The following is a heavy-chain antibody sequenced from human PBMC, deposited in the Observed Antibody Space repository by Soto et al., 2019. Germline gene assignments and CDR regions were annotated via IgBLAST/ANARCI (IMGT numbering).Heavy chain of an antibody. J-gene: IGHJ6*02. CDR3: ARRLVPDGYNLYYGMDV. Sequence: SETLSLTCAVYGGSFSGYYWSWIRQPPGKGLEWIGEINHSGSTNYNPSLKSRVTISVDTSKNQFSLKLSSVTAADTAVYYCARRLVPDGYNLYYGMDVWGQGTTVTVS. V-gene: IGHV4-34*01. D-gene: IGHD5-12*01. CDR2: INHSGST. CDR1: GGSFSGYY.